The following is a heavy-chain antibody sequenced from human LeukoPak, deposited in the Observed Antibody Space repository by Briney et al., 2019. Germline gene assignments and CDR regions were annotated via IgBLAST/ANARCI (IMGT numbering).Heavy chain of an antibody. D-gene: IGHD3-22*01. CDR1: DFPFRTIG. J-gene: IGHJ4*02. V-gene: IGHV3-7*01. CDR3: ARELVVPGHPKFDY. CDR2: INPDGSDK. Sequence: GGPRGLPLAPSDFPFRTIGWGGSARPPGRGWKGWANINPDGSDKYYVDSVQGRFTLSRDNAKNSLYLQMNSLRAEDTAVYFCARELVVPGHPKFDYWGQGALVTVSS.